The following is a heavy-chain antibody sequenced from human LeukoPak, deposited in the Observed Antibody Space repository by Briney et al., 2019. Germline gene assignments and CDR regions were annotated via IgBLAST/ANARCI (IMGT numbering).Heavy chain of an antibody. J-gene: IGHJ4*02. Sequence: ASVKVSCKVPGYTLTELSMHWVRQAPGKGLEWMGGFDPEDGETIYAQKFQGRVTMTEDTSTDTAYMELSSLRSEDTAVYYCATVSYGGNSGDYWGQGTLVTVSS. CDR1: GYTLTELS. V-gene: IGHV1-24*01. D-gene: IGHD4-23*01. CDR2: FDPEDGET. CDR3: ATVSYGGNSGDY.